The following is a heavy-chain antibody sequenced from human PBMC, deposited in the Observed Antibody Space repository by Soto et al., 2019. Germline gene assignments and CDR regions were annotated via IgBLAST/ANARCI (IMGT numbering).Heavy chain of an antibody. J-gene: IGHJ5*02. V-gene: IGHV4-34*01. CDR3: ARRGIRGVIIKKNWFDP. Sequence: PSETLSLTCAVYGGSFSGYYWSWIRQPPGKGLEWIGEINHSGSTNYNPSLESRVTISVDTSKNQFSLKLSSVTAADTAVYYCARRGIRGVIIKKNWFDPWGQGTLVTVSS. CDR1: GGSFSGYY. D-gene: IGHD3-10*01. CDR2: INHSGST.